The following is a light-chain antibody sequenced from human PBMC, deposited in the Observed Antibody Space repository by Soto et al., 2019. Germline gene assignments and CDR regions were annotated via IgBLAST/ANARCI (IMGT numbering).Light chain of an antibody. V-gene: IGLV2-8*01. Sequence: QSALTQPPSASGSPGQSVTISCTGTSSDVGGYNYVSWYQQHPGKAPKLMIYEVSKRPSGVPDRFSGSKSGNTASLTVSGLQAEDGADYYCSSYAGSNYYVFGTGTKLTVL. J-gene: IGLJ1*01. CDR1: SSDVGGYNY. CDR3: SSYAGSNYYV. CDR2: EVS.